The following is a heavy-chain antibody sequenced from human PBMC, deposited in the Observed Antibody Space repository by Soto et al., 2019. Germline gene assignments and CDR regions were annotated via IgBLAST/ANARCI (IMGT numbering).Heavy chain of an antibody. CDR2: IYYSGST. D-gene: IGHD6-19*01. CDR3: ARRAAVAGTGRPEYNWFDP. Sequence: ETLSLTCTVSGGSVSSGSYYWSWIRQPPGKGLEWIGYIYYSGSTNYNPSLKSRVTISVDTSKNQFSLKLSSVTAADTAVYYCARRAAVAGTGRPEYNWFDPWGQGTLVTVSS. CDR1: GGSVSSGSYY. V-gene: IGHV4-61*01. J-gene: IGHJ5*02.